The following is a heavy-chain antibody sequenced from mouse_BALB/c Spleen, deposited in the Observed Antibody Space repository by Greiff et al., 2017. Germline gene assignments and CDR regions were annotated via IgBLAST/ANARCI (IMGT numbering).Heavy chain of an antibody. V-gene: IGHV1S29*02. Sequence: VQLQQSGPELVKPGASVKISCKASGYTFTDYNMHWVKQSHGKSLEWIGYIYPYNGGTGYNQKFKSKATLTVDNSSSTAYMELRSLTSEDSAVYYCARGQITTGFAYWGQGTLVTVSA. CDR1: GYTFTDYN. CDR3: ARGQITTGFAY. J-gene: IGHJ3*01. D-gene: IGHD2-4*01. CDR2: IYPYNGGT.